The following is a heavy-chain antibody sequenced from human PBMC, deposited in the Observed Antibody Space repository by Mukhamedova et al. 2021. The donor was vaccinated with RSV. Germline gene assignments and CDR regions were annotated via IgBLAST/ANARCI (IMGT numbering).Heavy chain of an antibody. Sequence: SYSMNWVRQAPGKGLEWVPSISSNSSYIYYADSVKGRFTISRDNAKNSLYLQMNSLRAEDTAVYYCASLGGSSPDYFDYWGQGTL. J-gene: IGHJ4*02. D-gene: IGHD2-15*01. CDR3: ASLGGSSPDYFDY. CDR1: SYS. V-gene: IGHV3-21*01. CDR2: ISSNSSYI.